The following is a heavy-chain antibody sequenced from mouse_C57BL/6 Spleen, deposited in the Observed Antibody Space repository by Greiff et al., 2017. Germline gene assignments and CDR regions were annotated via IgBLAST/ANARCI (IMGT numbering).Heavy chain of an antibody. CDR1: GYTFTSYW. D-gene: IGHD2-2*01. CDR2: INPSNGGT. Sequence: VQLQQPGTELVKPGASVKLSCKASGYTFTSYWMHWVKQRPGQGLVWIGNINPSNGGTNYNEKFKSKATLTVEKSSSTAYMQLSSLTSEDSAVYYCARGGYYWYFDVWGTGTTVTVSS. V-gene: IGHV1-53*01. CDR3: ARGGYYWYFDV. J-gene: IGHJ1*03.